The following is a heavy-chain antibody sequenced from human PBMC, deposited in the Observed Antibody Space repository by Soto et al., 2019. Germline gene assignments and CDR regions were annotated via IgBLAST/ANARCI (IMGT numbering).Heavy chain of an antibody. CDR3: ARGREHSNGDFDY. Sequence: SETLSLTCTVSGGSISSSSYYWGWIRQPPGKGLEWIGSIYYSGSTYYNPSLKSRVTISVDTSKNQFSLKLSSVTAADTAVYYCARGREHSNGDFDYWGQGTLVTVSS. CDR2: IYYSGST. D-gene: IGHD4-17*01. V-gene: IGHV4-39*01. J-gene: IGHJ4*02. CDR1: GGSISSSSYY.